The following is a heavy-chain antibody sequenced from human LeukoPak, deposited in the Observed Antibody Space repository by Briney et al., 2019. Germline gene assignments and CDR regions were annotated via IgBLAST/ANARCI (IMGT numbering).Heavy chain of an antibody. CDR1: GGSISSNTYY. D-gene: IGHD6-19*01. CDR3: ARDIHTSDWTKFDY. V-gene: IGHV4-61*02. Sequence: SETLSLTCNVSGGSISSNTYYWSWIRQPAGKGLEWIGRIYSSGRTNYNPSLKSRVTISVDTPKNQFSLNLSSVTAADTAVYYCARDIHTSDWTKFDYWGQGTSVTVSS. J-gene: IGHJ4*02. CDR2: IYSSGRT.